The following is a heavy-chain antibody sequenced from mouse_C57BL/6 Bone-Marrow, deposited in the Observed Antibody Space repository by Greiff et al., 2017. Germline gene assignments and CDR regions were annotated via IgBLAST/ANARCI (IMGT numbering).Heavy chain of an antibody. CDR2: IYPRDGST. Sequence: VQLQQPGAELVRPGSSVKLSCKVSGYTFTDHTIHWMKQRPEQGLEWIGYIYPRDGSTKYNEKFKGKATLTADKSSSTAYMQLNSLTSEDSAVYFCARDSSGSGAPCYYAMDYWGQGTSVTVSS. V-gene: IGHV1-78*01. CDR3: ARDSSGSGAPCYYAMDY. D-gene: IGHD3-2*02. CDR1: GYTFTDHT. J-gene: IGHJ4*01.